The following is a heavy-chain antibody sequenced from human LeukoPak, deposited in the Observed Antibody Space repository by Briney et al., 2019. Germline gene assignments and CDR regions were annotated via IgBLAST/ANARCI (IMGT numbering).Heavy chain of an antibody. CDR2: IRSKAYGGTT. CDR1: GFTFGDYA. J-gene: IGHJ6*02. Sequence: GGSLRLSCTASGFTFGDYAMSWVRQAPGKGLEWVCFIRSKAYGGTTEYAASVKGRFTISRDDSKSIAYLQMNSLKTEDTAVYYCTRPLKYYYYYYGMDVWGQGTTVTVSS. V-gene: IGHV3-49*04. CDR3: TRPLKYYYYYYGMDV.